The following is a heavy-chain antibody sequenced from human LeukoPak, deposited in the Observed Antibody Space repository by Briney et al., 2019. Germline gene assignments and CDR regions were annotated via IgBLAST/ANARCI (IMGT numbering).Heavy chain of an antibody. CDR3: ARSYYYDSSGSKDAFDI. CDR1: GGSISSGNYY. CDR2: INTSGST. V-gene: IGHV4-61*02. J-gene: IGHJ3*02. D-gene: IGHD3-22*01. Sequence: SQTLSLTXTVSGGSISSGNYYWNWIRQPAGKGLEWTGRINTSGSTNYNPSLKSRVTISVDTSKNQFSLRLSSVTAADTAVYYCARSYYYDSSGSKDAFDIWGQGTMVTVSS.